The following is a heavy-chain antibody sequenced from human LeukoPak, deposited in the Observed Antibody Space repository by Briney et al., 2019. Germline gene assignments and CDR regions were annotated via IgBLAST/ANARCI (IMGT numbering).Heavy chain of an antibody. Sequence: GESLKISCKGSGYSFTSYWIAWVRQMPGKGLGWMGIIYPGDSDTRYSPSFQGQVTISADKSISTAYLQWSSLKASDTAMYYCARQGGYCSSTSCPLDAFDIWGQGTMVTVSS. CDR2: IYPGDSDT. V-gene: IGHV5-51*01. J-gene: IGHJ3*02. CDR3: ARQGGYCSSTSCPLDAFDI. CDR1: GYSFTSYW. D-gene: IGHD2-2*01.